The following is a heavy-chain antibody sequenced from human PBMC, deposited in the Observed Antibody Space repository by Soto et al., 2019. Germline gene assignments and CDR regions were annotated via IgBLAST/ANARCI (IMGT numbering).Heavy chain of an antibody. D-gene: IGHD2-2*01. V-gene: IGHV4-34*01. CDR3: ARGECSSNYCFTRWALDI. CDR1: GGSFSAYH. CDR2: ISHSGST. Sequence: SETLSLTCAVSGGSFSAYHWTWIRQTPGKGLEWIGEISHSGSTNYKPSLKSRVTISADPSKKQFSLNLTAMTAADSGVYYCARGECSSNYCFTRWALDIWGQGTVVTVSS. J-gene: IGHJ3*02.